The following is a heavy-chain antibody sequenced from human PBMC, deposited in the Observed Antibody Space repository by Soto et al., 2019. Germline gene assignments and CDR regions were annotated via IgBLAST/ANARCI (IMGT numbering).Heavy chain of an antibody. V-gene: IGHV3-23*01. CDR3: AKRAWGTFYFDY. CDR2: ISGSGDST. CDR1: VVTFSSYA. J-gene: IGHJ4*02. D-gene: IGHD3-16*01. Sequence: EVQLLESGGGLVQPGGSLRLSCAASVVTFSSYAMSWVSQAPGKGLEWVSVISGSGDSTYYADSVKGRFTISRDNSKNTLYLQMNSLRAEDTAVYYCAKRAWGTFYFDYWGQGTLVTVSS.